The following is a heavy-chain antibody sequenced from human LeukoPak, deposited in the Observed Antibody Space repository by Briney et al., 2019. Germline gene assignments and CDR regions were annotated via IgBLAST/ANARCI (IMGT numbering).Heavy chain of an antibody. J-gene: IGHJ4*02. D-gene: IGHD6-19*01. CDR1: GFTFSSYG. CDR3: APSEPGIAVAGTGD. CDR2: ISYDGSNK. Sequence: PGRSLRLSCAASGFTFSSYGMHWVRQAPGKGLEWVAVISYDGSNKYYADSVKGRFTISRDSSKNTLYLQMNSLRAEDTAVYYCAPSEPGIAVAGTGDWGQGTLVTVSS. V-gene: IGHV3-30*03.